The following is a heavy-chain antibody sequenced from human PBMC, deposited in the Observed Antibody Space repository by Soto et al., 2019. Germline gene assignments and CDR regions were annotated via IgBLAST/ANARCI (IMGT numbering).Heavy chain of an antibody. CDR1: GIPFSGYY. D-gene: IGHD3-10*02. V-gene: IGHV3-23*05. CDR2: ISNRGENT. Sequence: PGGTLRLSCAASGIPFSGYYLSWVRQGPGKGLERVSAISNRGENTHYADSVKGRFTLSRDNAKNTLFLEMNSLRFEDTAIYYCVKYVWVLWGQGTRVTVSS. J-gene: IGHJ4*02. CDR3: VKYVWVL.